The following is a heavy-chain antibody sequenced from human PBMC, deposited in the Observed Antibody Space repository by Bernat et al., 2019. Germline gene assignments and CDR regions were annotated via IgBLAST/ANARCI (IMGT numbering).Heavy chain of an antibody. CDR2: ISYDGSNK. CDR1: GFTFSSYA. V-gene: IGHV3-30-3*01. J-gene: IGHJ4*02. CDR3: ARDFGYCSGGSCYSFDY. Sequence: QVQLVESGGGLVQPGRSLRLSCAASGFTFSSYAMHWVRQAPGKGLEWVAVISYDGSNKYYADSVKGRFTISRDNSKNTLYLQMNSLRAEDTAVYYCARDFGYCSGGSCYSFDYWGQGTLVTVSS. D-gene: IGHD2-15*01.